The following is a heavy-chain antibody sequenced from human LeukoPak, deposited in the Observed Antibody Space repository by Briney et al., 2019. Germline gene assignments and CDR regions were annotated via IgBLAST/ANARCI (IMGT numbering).Heavy chain of an antibody. CDR1: GYTLTELS. J-gene: IGHJ4*02. D-gene: IGHD4-23*01. V-gene: IGHV1-24*01. CDR2: SDPEDGET. Sequence: ASVKVSCKVSGYTLTELSMHWVRQAPGKGLEWMGGSDPEDGETIYAQKFQGRVTMTEDTSTDTAYMELSSLRSEDTAVYYCATDLGGNPYFDYWGQGTLVTVSS. CDR3: ATDLGGNPYFDY.